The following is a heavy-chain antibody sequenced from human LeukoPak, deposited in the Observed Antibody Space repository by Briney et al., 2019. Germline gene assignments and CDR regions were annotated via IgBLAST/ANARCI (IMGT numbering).Heavy chain of an antibody. J-gene: IGHJ4*02. CDR1: GFTFDDYG. D-gene: IGHD3-16*02. CDR3: ASSGLYDYVWGSYRPPFDY. V-gene: IGHV3-20*04. CDR2: INWNVGST. Sequence: GSLRLSRAASGFTFDDYGTSWVRQAPRNGLDWVSGINWNVGSTGYAHSVKGRFTISRDNAKNSLYLQMNSLRAEDTALYYCASSGLYDYVWGSYRPPFDYWGQGTLVTVSS.